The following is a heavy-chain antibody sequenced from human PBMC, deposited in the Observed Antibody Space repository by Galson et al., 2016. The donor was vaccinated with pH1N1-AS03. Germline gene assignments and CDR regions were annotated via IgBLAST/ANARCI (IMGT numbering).Heavy chain of an antibody. J-gene: IGHJ4*02. V-gene: IGHV4-61*10. CDR2: IYFNGNT. D-gene: IGHD4-17*01. CDR1: GGSVSSTNYY. CDR3: AREAGDYAEYYFDY. Sequence: ETLSLTCTVSGGSVSSTNYYWSWIRQPAGKGLEWIGHIYFNGNTNYNPSLKSRVTISIDPSKNQFSLKLISVTAADTAVYYCAREAGDYAEYYFDYWGQGSLVTVSS.